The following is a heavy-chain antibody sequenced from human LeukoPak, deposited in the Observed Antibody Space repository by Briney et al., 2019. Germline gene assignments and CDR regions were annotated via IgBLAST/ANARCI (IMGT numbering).Heavy chain of an antibody. CDR3: VKGRISEDGLDF. CDR2: ISSSGNT. V-gene: IGHV3-23*01. J-gene: IGHJ4*02. CDR1: GFTFSRSA. D-gene: IGHD6-13*01. Sequence: GGSLRLSCAASGFTFSRSAMTWVRQTPGKGLDWVSSISSSGNTYYADSVKGRFTISRDNSKNMLYLQVNSLRAEDTAVYYCVKGRISEDGLDFWGQGTLATVSS.